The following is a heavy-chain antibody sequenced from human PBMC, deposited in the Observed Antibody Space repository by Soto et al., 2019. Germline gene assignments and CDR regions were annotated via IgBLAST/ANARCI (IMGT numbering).Heavy chain of an antibody. Sequence: QAGGSLRLSCAASGFTFSSYAMHWVRQAPGKGLEWVAVISYDGSNKYYADSVKGRFTISRDNSKNTLYLQMNSLRAEDTAVYYCARDPRQQLPDDAFDIWGQGTMVTVSS. CDR2: ISYDGSNK. CDR3: ARDPRQQLPDDAFDI. V-gene: IGHV3-30-3*01. CDR1: GFTFSSYA. D-gene: IGHD6-13*01. J-gene: IGHJ3*02.